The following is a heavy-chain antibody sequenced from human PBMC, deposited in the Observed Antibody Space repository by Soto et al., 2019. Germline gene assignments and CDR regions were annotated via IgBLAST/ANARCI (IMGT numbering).Heavy chain of an antibody. CDR3: ARWSRIWIVGASSRGAEYFQH. J-gene: IGHJ1*01. Sequence: SETLSLTCTVSGGSISSSSYYWGWIRQPPGKGLEWIGIIFYSGSTYYNPSLKSRVTISVDTSKNQFSLKLSSVTAADTAVYYCARWSRIWIVGASSRGAEYFQHWGQGTLVTVSS. V-gene: IGHV4-39*01. CDR2: IFYSGST. CDR1: GGSISSSSYY. D-gene: IGHD1-26*01.